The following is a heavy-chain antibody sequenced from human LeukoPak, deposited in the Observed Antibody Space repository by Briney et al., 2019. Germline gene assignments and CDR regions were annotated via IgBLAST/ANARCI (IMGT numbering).Heavy chain of an antibody. V-gene: IGHV3-21*01. CDR1: GFTFSTFS. CDR3: ARGSTLGSCTSSSCHNWFDP. CDR2: IT. D-gene: IGHD2-2*01. Sequence: KPGGSLRLSCAASGFTFSTFSMNWVRQAPGKGLEWVSSITYYADSFKGRFTISRDNSENSLYLVLNSLRVEDTAVYYCARGSTLGSCTSSSCHNWFDPWGQGTLVTVSS. J-gene: IGHJ5*02.